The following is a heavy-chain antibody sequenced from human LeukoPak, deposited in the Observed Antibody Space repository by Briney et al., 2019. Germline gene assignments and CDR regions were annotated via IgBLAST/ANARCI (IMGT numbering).Heavy chain of an antibody. D-gene: IGHD3-10*01. J-gene: IGHJ4*02. CDR2: ISSSSSYI. CDR1: GFTFSSYS. Sequence: GGSRRFSGAASGFTFSSYSRNWVRQAPGKGLEWVSSISSSSSYIYYADSVKGRFTISRDNAKNSLYLQMNSLRAEDTAVYYCARDGSGNFDYWGQGTLVTVSS. V-gene: IGHV3-21*01. CDR3: ARDGSGNFDY.